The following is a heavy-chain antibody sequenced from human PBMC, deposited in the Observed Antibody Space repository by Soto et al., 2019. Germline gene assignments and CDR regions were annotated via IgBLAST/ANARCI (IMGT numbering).Heavy chain of an antibody. D-gene: IGHD6-25*01. V-gene: IGHV1-8*01. J-gene: IGHJ4*02. CDR1: GFTFITYD. Sequence: ASVEVSCKASGFTFITYDFSWVRQAAGQGLEWMGWMNPNNGNAGFAQKFRGRINMTRNTSISTAYLELSSLRSDDSAVYFCATGRERSGTTYFACLRKGTRGIVST. CDR3: ATGRERSGTTYFAC. CDR2: MNPNNGNA.